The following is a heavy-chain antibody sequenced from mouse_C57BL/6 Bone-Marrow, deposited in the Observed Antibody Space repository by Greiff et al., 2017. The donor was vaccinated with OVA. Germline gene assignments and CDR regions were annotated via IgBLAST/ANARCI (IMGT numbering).Heavy chain of an antibody. Sequence: VQLVESGPELVKPGASVKISCKASGYAFSSSWMNWVKQRPGKGLEWIGRIYPGDGDTNYNGKFKGKATLTADKSSSTAYMQLSSIASEDSAIYFCARDTTVVAPFAYWGQGTLVTVSA. J-gene: IGHJ3*01. CDR3: ARDTTVVAPFAY. V-gene: IGHV1-82*01. CDR1: GYAFSSSW. CDR2: IYPGDGDT. D-gene: IGHD1-1*01.